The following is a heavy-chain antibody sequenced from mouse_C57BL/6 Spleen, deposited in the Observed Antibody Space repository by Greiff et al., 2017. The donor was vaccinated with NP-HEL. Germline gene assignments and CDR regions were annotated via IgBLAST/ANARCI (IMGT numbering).Heavy chain of an antibody. V-gene: IGHV1-9*01. CDR3: ARYAIYYYGSSYDYYAMDY. CDR1: GYTFTGYW. D-gene: IGHD1-1*01. J-gene: IGHJ4*01. Sequence: QVQLQQSGAELMKPGASVKLSCKATGYTFTGYWIEWVKQRPGHGLEWIGEILPGSGSTNYNEKFKGKATFTADTSSNTAYMQLSSLTTEDSAIYYCARYAIYYYGSSYDYYAMDYWGQGTSVTVSS. CDR2: ILPGSGST.